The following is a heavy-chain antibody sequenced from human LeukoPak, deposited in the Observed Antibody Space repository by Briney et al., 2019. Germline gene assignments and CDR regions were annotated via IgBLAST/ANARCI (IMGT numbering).Heavy chain of an antibody. CDR3: ARRLCGGDCYSTFSY. J-gene: IGHJ4*02. CDR1: GGSFSGYY. D-gene: IGHD2-21*02. Sequence: SETLSLTCAVYGGSFSGYYWSWIRQPPGKGLEWIGEINYSGSTNYNPSLKSRVTISVDTSKNQFSLKLSSVTAADTAVYYCARRLCGGDCYSTFSYWGQGTLVTVSS. CDR2: INYSGST. V-gene: IGHV4-34*01.